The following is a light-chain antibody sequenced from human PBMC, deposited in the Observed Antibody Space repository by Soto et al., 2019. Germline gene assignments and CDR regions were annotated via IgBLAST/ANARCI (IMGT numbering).Light chain of an antibody. CDR2: GTS. CDR3: AAWDDSLNGVV. V-gene: IGLV1-44*01. CDR1: STNIGSNN. Sequence: QPVLTQPPSASGTPGQRVTISCSGTSTNIGSNNVNWYQQVPGTAPKFLIYGTSQRPSGVPDRFSGSKSGTSASLDISGLQSEDEADYYCAAWDDSLNGVVFGGGTKLTVL. J-gene: IGLJ2*01.